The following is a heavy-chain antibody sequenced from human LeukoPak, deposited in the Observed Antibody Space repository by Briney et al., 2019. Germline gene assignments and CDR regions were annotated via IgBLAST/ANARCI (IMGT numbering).Heavy chain of an antibody. D-gene: IGHD2-2*03. J-gene: IGHJ3*02. V-gene: IGHV1-2*02. CDR2: INPNSGGT. Sequence: ASVKVSCKASGYTFTGYYMHWVRQAPGQGLEWMGWINPNSGGTNYAQKFQGRVTMTRDTSISTAYMELSRLRSDDTAVYYCARDVDIVVVHDAFDIWGQGTMVTVSS. CDR3: ARDVDIVVVHDAFDI. CDR1: GYTFTGYY.